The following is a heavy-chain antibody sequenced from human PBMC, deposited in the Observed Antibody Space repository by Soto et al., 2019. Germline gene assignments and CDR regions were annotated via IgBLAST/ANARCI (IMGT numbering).Heavy chain of an antibody. J-gene: IGHJ6*02. CDR3: AKDWHNYYYYGMDV. CDR1: GFTFSSYA. Sequence: PGGSLRLSCAASGFTFSSYAMSWVRQAPGKGLEWVSAISGSGGSTYYADSVKGRFTISRDNSKNTLYLQMNSLRAEDTAVYYCAKDWHNYYYYGMDVWGQGTTVTVSS. V-gene: IGHV3-23*01. CDR2: ISGSGGST.